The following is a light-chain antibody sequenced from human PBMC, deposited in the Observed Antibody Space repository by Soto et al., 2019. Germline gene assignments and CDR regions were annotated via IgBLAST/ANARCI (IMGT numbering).Light chain of an antibody. V-gene: IGKV4-1*01. Sequence: DIVMTQSPDSLAVSLGERATVNCKSSRSVLFSSNNKNYLAWYQQKPGQPPKLLIYWASTRESGVPDRFSGSGSGTDFTLTISGLQAEDVAVYYCQQYYSTPPWTFGQGTKVEIK. CDR2: WAS. J-gene: IGKJ1*01. CDR3: QQYYSTPPWT. CDR1: RSVLFSSNNKNY.